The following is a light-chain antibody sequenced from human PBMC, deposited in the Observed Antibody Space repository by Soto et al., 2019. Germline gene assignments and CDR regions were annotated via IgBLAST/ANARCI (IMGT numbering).Light chain of an antibody. V-gene: IGKV3-15*01. CDR1: QSVSNN. J-gene: IGKJ3*01. CDR3: QQYNNWPLT. CDR2: GAS. Sequence: EIVMTQSPATLSVSPGERATLSCRASQSVSNNLAWYQQKPGQAPRLLFYGASTRATGVPARFSGSGSGTEFTLTISSLQSEDFAVYYCQQYNNWPLTFGPGTKVDIK.